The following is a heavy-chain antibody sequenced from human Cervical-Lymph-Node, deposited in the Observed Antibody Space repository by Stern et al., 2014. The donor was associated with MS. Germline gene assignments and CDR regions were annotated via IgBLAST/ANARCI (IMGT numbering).Heavy chain of an antibody. J-gene: IGHJ4*02. V-gene: IGHV4-31*03. CDR2: IYHSGST. Sequence: MQMVESGPGLVKPSQTLSLTCTVSGDSMSSGDYYWSWIRQHPGKGLEWIGYIYHSGSTYYNPSLKSRVIISVDTSKNQFSLNLSSVTAADTAVYYCASDKRHSYGTIFEYWGQGTLVTVSS. CDR1: GDSMSSGDYY. D-gene: IGHD5-18*01. CDR3: ASDKRHSYGTIFEY.